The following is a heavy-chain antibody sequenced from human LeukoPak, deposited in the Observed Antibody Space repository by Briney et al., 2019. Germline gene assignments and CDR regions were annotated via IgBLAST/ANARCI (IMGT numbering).Heavy chain of an antibody. J-gene: IGHJ4*01. Sequence: GGSLRLSCAASGFIFNNNFMSWVRQVPGKGLEWLANIKQDGSEKTYVDSVKGRFTIFRDNAKNLLYLQMNSLRAEDTAVYYCAREGFYYFDFWGQGALVTVAS. V-gene: IGHV3-7*01. CDR2: IKQDGSEK. CDR3: AREGFYYFDF. CDR1: GFIFNNNF.